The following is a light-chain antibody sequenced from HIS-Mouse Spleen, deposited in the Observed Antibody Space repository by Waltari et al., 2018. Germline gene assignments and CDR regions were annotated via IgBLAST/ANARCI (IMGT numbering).Light chain of an antibody. CDR3: QQYNSYSRT. CDR1: QSISSQ. Sequence: DIQMTQSPSTPSASVGDRVTITCRASQSISSQLAWYQQKPGKAPRLLIYKASSLESGIPTRFSGSGSGTEFTLTISSLQPDDFATYYCQQYNSYSRTFGQGTKLEIK. CDR2: KAS. V-gene: IGKV1-5*03. J-gene: IGKJ2*01.